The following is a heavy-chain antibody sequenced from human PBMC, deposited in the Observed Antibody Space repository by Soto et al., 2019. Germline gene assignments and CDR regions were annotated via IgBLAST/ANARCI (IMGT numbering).Heavy chain of an antibody. CDR3: AREIVATH. CDR1: GGSFSGYY. D-gene: IGHD3-22*01. V-gene: IGHV4-34*01. Sequence: QVQLQQWGAGLLKPSETLSLTCAVYGGSFSGYYWSWIRQPPGKGLEWIGEINHSGSTNSIPSLKGRVTISVDTSKNQFSLKLSSVTAADAAVYYWAREIVATHWGRGTLVIVSS. CDR2: INHSGST. J-gene: IGHJ4*02.